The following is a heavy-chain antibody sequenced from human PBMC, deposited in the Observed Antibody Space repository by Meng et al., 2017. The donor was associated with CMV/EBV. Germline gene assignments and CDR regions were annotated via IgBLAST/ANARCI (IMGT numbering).Heavy chain of an antibody. CDR3: ARVKCSSTSCYRRDYYYGMDV. D-gene: IGHD2-2*02. CDR2: ISSSISYI. Sequence: GESLKISCAASGFTFSSYSMNWVRQAPGKGLEWVSSISSSISYIYYADSVKGRFTISRDNAKNSLYLQMNSLRAEDTAVYYCARVKCSSTSCYRRDYYYGMDVWGQGTTVTVSS. V-gene: IGHV3-21*01. J-gene: IGHJ6*02. CDR1: GFTFSSYS.